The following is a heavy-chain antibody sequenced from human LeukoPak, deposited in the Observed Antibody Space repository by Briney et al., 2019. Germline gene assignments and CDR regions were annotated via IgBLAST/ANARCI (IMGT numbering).Heavy chain of an antibody. CDR3: AKGLTMIVVAKSAFDI. D-gene: IGHD3-22*01. J-gene: IGHJ3*02. CDR2: ISGSGGST. CDR1: GFTFSSYA. Sequence: PGGSLRLSCAASGFTFSSYAMSWVRQAPGKGLEWVSAISGSGGSTYYADSVKGRFTISRDNSKNTLYLQMNSLRAEDTAVYYCAKGLTMIVVAKSAFDIWGQGTMVTVSS. V-gene: IGHV3-23*01.